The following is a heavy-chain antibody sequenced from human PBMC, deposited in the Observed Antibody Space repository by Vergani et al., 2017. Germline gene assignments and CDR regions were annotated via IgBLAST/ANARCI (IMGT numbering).Heavy chain of an antibody. Sequence: EVQLVESGGGLVQPGGSLRLSCAASGFTVSSNYMSWVRQAPGKGLEWVSVIYSGGSTYYADSVKGRFTISRHNSKNTLYLQMNSLRAEDTAVYYCARDRVDIVATTTYYYYYYGMTSGAKGPRSPSP. V-gene: IGHV3-53*04. D-gene: IGHD5-12*01. CDR2: IYSGGST. CDR1: GFTVSSNY. J-gene: IGHJ6*02. CDR3: ARDRVDIVATTTYYYYYYGMTS.